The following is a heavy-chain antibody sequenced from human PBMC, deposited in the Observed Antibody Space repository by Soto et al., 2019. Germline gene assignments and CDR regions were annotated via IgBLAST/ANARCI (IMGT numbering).Heavy chain of an antibody. Sequence: VASVTVSCKASVGTFSSYTISCVRQAPGQGLEWMGRIIPILGIANYAQKFQGRVTITADKSTSTAYMELSSLRSEDTAVYYCARALWGSPPHWFDPWGQGTLVTVSS. CDR3: ARALWGSPPHWFDP. CDR2: IIPILGIA. J-gene: IGHJ5*02. CDR1: VGTFSSYT. D-gene: IGHD7-27*01. V-gene: IGHV1-69*02.